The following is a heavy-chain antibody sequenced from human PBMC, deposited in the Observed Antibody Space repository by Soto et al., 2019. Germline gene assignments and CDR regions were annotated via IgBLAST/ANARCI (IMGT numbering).Heavy chain of an antibody. CDR2: IHYSGST. CDR1: GGSVRRGETY. J-gene: IGHJ5*01. D-gene: IGHD3-22*01. Sequence: QVQLQESGPGLVKPSQTLSLTCNVSGGSVRRGETYWSWIRQSPGNGLEWIGYIHYSGSTYYNPSLRSRVTMSLDISKNQFSLHLSSVTAADTAVYFCAMGDSSGYAHSWFDSWGQGTLVTVSS. V-gene: IGHV4-30-4*01. CDR3: AMGDSSGYAHSWFDS.